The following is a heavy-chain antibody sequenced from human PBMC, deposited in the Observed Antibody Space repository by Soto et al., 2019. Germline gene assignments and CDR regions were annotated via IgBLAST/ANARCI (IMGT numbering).Heavy chain of an antibody. V-gene: IGHV1-2*04. J-gene: IGHJ6*02. CDR2: INPNSGGT. CDR1: GYTFTGYY. D-gene: IGHD2-2*01. Sequence: GASVKVSCKASGYTFTGYYMHWVRQAPGQGLEWMGWINPNSGGTNYAQKFQGWVTMTRDTSISTAYMEVSRLRSDDTAVHYCARGCSSTSCYSLYGMDVWGQGTTVTVSS. CDR3: ARGCSSTSCYSLYGMDV.